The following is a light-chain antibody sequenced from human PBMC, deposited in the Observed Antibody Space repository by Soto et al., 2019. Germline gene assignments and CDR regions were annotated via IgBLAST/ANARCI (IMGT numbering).Light chain of an antibody. CDR2: GAS. Sequence: EIVLTQSPGTLSLSPGERATLSCRASQSVSSSYLAWYQQKPGQAPRPLIYGASSRATGIPDRFSGSGSGTDFTLNISRLEAEDFAVYYCQQYGSSPRVTFGGGTKVEIK. CDR1: QSVSSSY. J-gene: IGKJ4*01. V-gene: IGKV3-20*01. CDR3: QQYGSSPRVT.